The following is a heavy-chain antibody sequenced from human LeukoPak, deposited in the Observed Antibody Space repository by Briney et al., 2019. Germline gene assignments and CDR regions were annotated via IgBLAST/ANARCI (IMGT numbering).Heavy chain of an antibody. V-gene: IGHV4-59*01. J-gene: IGHJ4*02. CDR1: GGSISGYY. D-gene: IGHD5-24*01. CDR2: IYYSGST. CDR3: ARGEMATMRGIDY. Sequence: PSETLSLTXTVSGGSISGYYWSWIRQPPGKGMEWIGYIYYSGSTNYNPSLKSRVTISVDTSKNQFSLKLSSVTAADTAVYYCARGEMATMRGIDYWGQGTLVTVSS.